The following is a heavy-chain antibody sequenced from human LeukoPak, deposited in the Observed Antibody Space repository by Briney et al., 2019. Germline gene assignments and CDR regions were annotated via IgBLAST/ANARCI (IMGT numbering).Heavy chain of an antibody. J-gene: IGHJ3*02. D-gene: IGHD4-23*01. CDR1: GGSISSYY. CDR2: IYYSGST. CDR3: ARGRWRVSLDYGGNSDPSNAFDI. V-gene: IGHV4-59*01. Sequence: SETLSLTCTVSGGSISSYYWSWIRQPPGKGLEWIGYIYYSGSTNYNPSLKSRVTISVDTSKNQFSLKLSSVTAADTAVYYCARGRWRVSLDYGGNSDPSNAFDIWGQGTMVTVSS.